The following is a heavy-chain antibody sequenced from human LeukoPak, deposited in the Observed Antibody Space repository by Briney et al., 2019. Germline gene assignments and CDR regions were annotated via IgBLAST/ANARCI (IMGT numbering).Heavy chain of an antibody. CDR3: AKDFASQKPWPGPTDAFYI. Sequence: PGGSLRLSCAASGFTFSSYWMHWVRQAPGKGLVWVSRINSDGSSTSYADSVKGRLTISRDNAKNTLYLQMNSLRAEDTAVYYCAKDFASQKPWPGPTDAFYIWGQRTMVTVSS. CDR1: GFTFSSYW. V-gene: IGHV3-74*01. CDR2: INSDGSST. J-gene: IGHJ3*02. D-gene: IGHD1-14*01.